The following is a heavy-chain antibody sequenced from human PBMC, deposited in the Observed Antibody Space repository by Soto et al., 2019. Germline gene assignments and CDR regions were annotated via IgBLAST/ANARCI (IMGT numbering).Heavy chain of an antibody. CDR2: ISGSGGST. CDR3: AKDPEYSSSGWFDP. J-gene: IGHJ5*02. Sequence: GGSLRLSCAASGFTFSSYAISWGRQAPGKGLEWVSAISGSGGSTYYADSVKGRFTISRDNSKNTLYLQMNSLRAEDTAVYYCAKDPEYSSSGWFDPWGQGTLVTVSS. CDR1: GFTFSSYA. V-gene: IGHV3-23*01. D-gene: IGHD6-6*01.